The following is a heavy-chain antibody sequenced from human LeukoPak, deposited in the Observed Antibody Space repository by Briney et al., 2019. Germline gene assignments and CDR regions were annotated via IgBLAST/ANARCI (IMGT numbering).Heavy chain of an antibody. Sequence: GGSLRLSCAASGFTLSNYDMNWVRQAPGKGLEWVSSISRSSHVYYADPLKGRFTISRDNAKNSLYLQMNSLRAEDTAVYYCAKDAAAAGYFDYWGQGTLVTVSS. CDR2: ISRSSHV. CDR1: GFTLSNYD. V-gene: IGHV3-69-1*01. D-gene: IGHD6-13*01. CDR3: AKDAAAAGYFDY. J-gene: IGHJ4*02.